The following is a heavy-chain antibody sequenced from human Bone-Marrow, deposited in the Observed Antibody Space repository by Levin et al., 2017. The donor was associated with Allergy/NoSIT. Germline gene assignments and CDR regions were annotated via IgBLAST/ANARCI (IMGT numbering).Heavy chain of an antibody. V-gene: IGHV3-23*01. CDR1: GFTFSRYA. CDR3: SGLGEQFDGVGTSSDY. CDR2: ISSRGDDT. J-gene: IGHJ4*02. D-gene: IGHD2-2*01. Sequence: GGSLRLSCAASGFTFSRYAWIWFRQPPGKRLEWCSSISSRGDDTDYAASMKGRFTISRDTAKNTLYLQMNTLTAEDTAIYYCSGLGEQFDGVGTSSDYRGQGTPVTVSS.